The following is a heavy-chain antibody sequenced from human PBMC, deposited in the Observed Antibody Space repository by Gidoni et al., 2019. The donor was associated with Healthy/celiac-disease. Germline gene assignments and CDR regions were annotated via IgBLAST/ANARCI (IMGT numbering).Heavy chain of an antibody. CDR3: ARIRSYDFWSGYYPGYYYGMDV. D-gene: IGHD3-3*01. J-gene: IGHJ6*02. Sequence: QVTLRESGPALVKPTQTLTLTCTFSGFSLSTSGMCVSCIRQPPGKALEWLALIDWDDDKYYSTSLKTRLTISKDTSKNQVVLTMTNMDPVDTATYYCARIRSYDFWSGYYPGYYYGMDVWGQGTTVTVSS. CDR1: GFSLSTSGMC. CDR2: IDWDDDK. V-gene: IGHV2-70*01.